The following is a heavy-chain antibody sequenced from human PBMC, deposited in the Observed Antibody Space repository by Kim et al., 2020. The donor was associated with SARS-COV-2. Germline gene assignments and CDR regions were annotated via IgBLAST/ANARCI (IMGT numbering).Heavy chain of an antibody. CDR1: GFTFSDFH. V-gene: IGHV3-11*01. Sequence: GGSLRLSCAASGFTFSDFHMTWIRQPPGKGLECVSYISSGATNVYYADSVKGRFTISRDNAKNSLYLQMNSLTAEDTAVYYCARTYSSTIGFWGQGTLVTVSS. CDR2: ISSGATNV. J-gene: IGHJ4*02. CDR3: ARTYSSTIGF. D-gene: IGHD2-21*01.